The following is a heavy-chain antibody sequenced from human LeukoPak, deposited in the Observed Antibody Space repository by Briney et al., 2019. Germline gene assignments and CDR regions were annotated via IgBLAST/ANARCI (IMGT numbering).Heavy chain of an antibody. J-gene: IGHJ4*02. CDR1: GGSINTNNYY. D-gene: IGHD2-15*01. CDR2: IYYSGST. CDR3: ARGWRHDY. V-gene: IGHV4-39*07. Sequence: SETLSLTCTVSGGSINTNNYYWGWIRQPPGKGLEWIGSIYYSGSTYYNPSLKSRVTTSVDTSKNQFSLKLSSVTAADTAVYYCARGWRHDYWGQGTLVTVSS.